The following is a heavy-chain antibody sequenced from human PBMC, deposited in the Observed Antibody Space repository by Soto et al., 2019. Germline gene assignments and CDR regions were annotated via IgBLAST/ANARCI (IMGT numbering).Heavy chain of an antibody. J-gene: IGHJ4*02. V-gene: IGHV1-46*01. CDR3: ARALTEFVC. D-gene: IGHD7-27*01. Sequence: QVRLVQSGAEVTKPGASVKLSCKASGYTFTSYYIHWVRQAPGQGLEWMGIINPNGGATSYAQNFQGKVTRTGDTSTNTVYMEMSSLRSDDTAMYYCARALTEFVCWGPGTLVTVSS. CDR1: GYTFTSYY. CDR2: INPNGGAT.